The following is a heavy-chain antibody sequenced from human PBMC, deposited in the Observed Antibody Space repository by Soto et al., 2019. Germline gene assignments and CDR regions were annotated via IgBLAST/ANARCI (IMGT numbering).Heavy chain of an antibody. J-gene: IGHJ4*02. D-gene: IGHD3-16*01. CDR2: IYWDDDK. CDR3: APRRFPRGLDY. V-gene: IGHV2-5*02. CDR1: GFSLSTSGVG. Sequence: QITFKESGPTLVKPTQTLTLTCTFSGFSLSTSGVGVGWIRQPPGKALEWLALIYWDDDKRYSPSLKSTLTITKETSKNQVVLTMANIDPVDTATYYCAPRRFPRGLDYWGQGTLVTVSS.